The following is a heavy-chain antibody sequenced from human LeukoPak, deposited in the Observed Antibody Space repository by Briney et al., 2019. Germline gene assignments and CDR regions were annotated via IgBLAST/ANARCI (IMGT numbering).Heavy chain of an antibody. V-gene: IGHV3-66*01. J-gene: IGHJ4*02. Sequence: PPGGSLRLSCVASGFSVSSNYMSGVRQAPGKGLEWVSVIYRDGSSYYAESVKGRFTISRDNSKNTLYIQMNSLRAEDTAVYYCARSFYDILIGYYQYFDYWGQGTLVTVSS. D-gene: IGHD3-9*01. CDR1: GFSVSSNY. CDR3: ARSFYDILIGYYQYFDY. CDR2: IYRDGSS.